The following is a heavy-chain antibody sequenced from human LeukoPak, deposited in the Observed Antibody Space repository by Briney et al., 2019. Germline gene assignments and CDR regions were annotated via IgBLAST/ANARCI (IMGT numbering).Heavy chain of an antibody. D-gene: IGHD3-3*01. CDR1: GGSLRRYY. Sequence: TLSLTRTVSGGSLRRYYSGWIRPPAGKGLEWIGRISTIGRTNYDPSLKSGVTMSVDTSKNQFSLKLGSVTAADTAVYYCAREYSTYYDFWSGWPSDVFDIWGQGTMVTVSS. CDR2: ISTIGRT. J-gene: IGHJ3*02. CDR3: AREYSTYYDFWSGWPSDVFDI. V-gene: IGHV4-4*07.